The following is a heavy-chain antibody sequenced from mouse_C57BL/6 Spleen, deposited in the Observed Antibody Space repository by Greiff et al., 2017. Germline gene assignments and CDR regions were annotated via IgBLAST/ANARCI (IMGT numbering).Heavy chain of an antibody. D-gene: IGHD3-3*01. CDR2: INPSSGYT. J-gene: IGHJ2*01. CDR1: GYTFTSYW. V-gene: IGHV1-7*01. Sequence: VKLMESGAELAKPGASVKLSCKASGYTFTSYWLHWVKQRPGQGLEWIGYINPSSGYTTYNQKFKDKATLTADKSSSTASMQLSSLTYEDSSVYYCAREGDFRYYFDYWGQGTTLTVSS. CDR3: AREGDFRYYFDY.